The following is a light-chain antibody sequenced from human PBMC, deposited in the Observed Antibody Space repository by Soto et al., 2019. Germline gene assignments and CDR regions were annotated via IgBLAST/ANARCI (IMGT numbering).Light chain of an antibody. Sequence: EIVMTQSPATLSVSPGERATLSCRASQSGSSNLAWYQHTPSQAPRLLIYGASTWATGIPARFSGSRSGTEFTITVSSLQSEDFALYFCQQYNNWPPDRTYGQGTKVEIQ. CDR1: QSGSSN. V-gene: IGKV3-15*01. CDR2: GAS. CDR3: QQYNNWPPDRT. J-gene: IGKJ1*01.